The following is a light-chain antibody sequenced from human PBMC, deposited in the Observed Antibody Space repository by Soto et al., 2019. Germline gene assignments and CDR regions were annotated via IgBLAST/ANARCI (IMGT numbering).Light chain of an antibody. CDR1: QSVRSSY. CDR3: QQYGSSSWT. CDR2: GAS. J-gene: IGKJ1*01. V-gene: IGKV3-20*01. Sequence: EIVLTQSPGTLSLPPGERATLSCRASQSVRSSYLAWYQQKFGQAPRLLIYGASSRATGIPDRFSRSGSGTDFTLTISRLEPEDFAVYYCQQYGSSSWTFGQGTKVDIK.